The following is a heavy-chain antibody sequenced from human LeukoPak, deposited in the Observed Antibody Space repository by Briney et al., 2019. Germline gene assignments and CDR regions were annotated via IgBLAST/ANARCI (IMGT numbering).Heavy chain of an antibody. V-gene: IGHV4-38-2*02. CDR3: VREVRYHDDSGYPDS. D-gene: IGHD3-22*01. J-gene: IGHJ4*02. CDR2: IDQGGNT. Sequence: PSETLSLTCDVFGDSINNTYFWGWIRRPPGKGLQWIGSIDQGGNTHFESSLKSRVYLSVDTSKNQFSLTLTPVTDADTAIYHCVREVRYHDDSGYPDSWGQGTLVIVSS. CDR1: GDSINNTYF.